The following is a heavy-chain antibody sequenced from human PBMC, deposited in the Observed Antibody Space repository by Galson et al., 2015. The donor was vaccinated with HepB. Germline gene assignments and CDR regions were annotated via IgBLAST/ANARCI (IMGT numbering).Heavy chain of an antibody. CDR1: GGTFSSYA. D-gene: IGHD3-3*01. CDR2: IIPIFGTA. V-gene: IGHV1-69*06. Sequence: SVKVSCKASGGTFSSYAISWVRQAPGQGLEWMGGIIPIFGTANYAQRFQGRVTITADKSTSTAYMELSSLRSEDTAVYYCARAPTSRITIFGGFLKFDPWGQGTLVTVSS. J-gene: IGHJ5*02. CDR3: ARAPTSRITIFGGFLKFDP.